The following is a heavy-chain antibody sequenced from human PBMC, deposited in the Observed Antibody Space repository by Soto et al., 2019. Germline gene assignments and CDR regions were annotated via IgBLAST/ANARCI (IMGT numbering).Heavy chain of an antibody. Sequence: QVQLVESGGGVVQPGRSLRLSCAASGFTFSSYGMHWVRQAPGKGLEWVAVIWYDGSNKYYADSVKGRFTISRDNSKHTLYLQMNSLRAEDTAVYYCARDASKGTYYDILPGYYEPPDYWGQGTLVTVSS. CDR2: IWYDGSNK. D-gene: IGHD3-9*01. CDR1: GFTFSSYG. CDR3: ARDASKGTYYDILPGYYEPPDY. J-gene: IGHJ4*02. V-gene: IGHV3-33*01.